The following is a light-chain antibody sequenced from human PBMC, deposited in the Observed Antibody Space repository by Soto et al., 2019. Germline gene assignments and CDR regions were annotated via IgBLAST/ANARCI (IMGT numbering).Light chain of an antibody. CDR1: SSDVGGYNY. CDR2: EVS. J-gene: IGLJ1*01. CDR3: SSYTSSRTRV. V-gene: IGLV2-14*01. Sequence: QSVLTQPASVSGSPGQSITISCTGTSSDVGGYNYVSWYQQHPGKAPKLMIYEVSNRPSGVSTRFSGSKSGNTASLTTSGLQAEDEADYYCSSYTSSRTRVFGTGTKVTVL.